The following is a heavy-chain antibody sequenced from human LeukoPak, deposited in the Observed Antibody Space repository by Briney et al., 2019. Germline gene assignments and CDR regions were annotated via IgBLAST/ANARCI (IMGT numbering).Heavy chain of an antibody. CDR2: IFYRGST. D-gene: IGHD6-19*01. V-gene: IGHV4-39*07. J-gene: IGHJ4*02. CDR3: ARVYRAGWRFPDY. Sequence: SETLSLTCTVSGGSIITSSYYWGWIRQPPGKGLEWIGSIFYRGSTYYNPSLKSRVTISVDTSKNQFSLKLSSVTAADTAVYYCARVYRAGWRFPDYWGQGTLVTVSS. CDR1: GGSIITSSYY.